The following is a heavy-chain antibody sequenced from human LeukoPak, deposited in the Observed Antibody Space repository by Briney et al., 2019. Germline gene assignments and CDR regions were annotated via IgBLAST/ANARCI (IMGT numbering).Heavy chain of an antibody. J-gene: IGHJ4*02. Sequence: GGSLRLSCAASGFTFSSYAMSWVRQAPGKGLEWVSAISGSGGSTYYADSVKGRFTISRDNSKNTLYLQMNSLRAEDTAVYYCARARGGYDLDYYFDYWGQGTLVTVSS. CDR2: ISGSGGST. D-gene: IGHD5-12*01. V-gene: IGHV3-23*01. CDR3: ARARGGYDLDYYFDY. CDR1: GFTFSSYA.